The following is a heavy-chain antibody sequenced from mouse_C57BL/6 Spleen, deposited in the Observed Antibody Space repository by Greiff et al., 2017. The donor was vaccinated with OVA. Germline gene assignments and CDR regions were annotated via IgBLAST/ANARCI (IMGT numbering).Heavy chain of an antibody. D-gene: IGHD2-5*01. CDR1: GYTFTSYW. Sequence: QVQLKQPGAELVRPGSSVKLSCKASGYTFTSYWMHWVKQRPIQGLEWIGNIDPSDSETHYNQKFKDKATLTVDKSSSTAYMQLSSLTSEDSAVYYCARRGSNYYAMDYWGQGTSVTVSS. CDR3: ARRGSNYYAMDY. CDR2: IDPSDSET. V-gene: IGHV1-52*01. J-gene: IGHJ4*01.